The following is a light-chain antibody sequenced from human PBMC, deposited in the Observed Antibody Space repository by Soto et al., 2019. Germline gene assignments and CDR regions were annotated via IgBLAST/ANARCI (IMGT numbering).Light chain of an antibody. J-gene: IGKJ2*01. CDR1: QSVSSSS. CDR3: QQYGNSRFT. CDR2: GTS. V-gene: IGKV3-20*01. Sequence: VLTQSPGTLSWSAGDRATLSCRASQSVSSSSFAWYQQKPGQAPRLLIFGTSARATGIPDRFRGSGSGTEFTLTITRLEPEDFAVYYCQQYGNSRFTFGRGTKLEIK.